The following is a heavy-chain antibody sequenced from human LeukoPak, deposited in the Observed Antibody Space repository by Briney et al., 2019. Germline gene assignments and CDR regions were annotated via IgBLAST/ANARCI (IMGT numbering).Heavy chain of an antibody. CDR1: GFTFSSYA. CDR3: ARDRVRADYGDQNYYYGMDV. V-gene: IGHV3-30*04. D-gene: IGHD4-17*01. CDR2: ISYDGSNK. J-gene: IGHJ6*02. Sequence: GRSLRLSCAASGFTFSSYAMHWVRQAPGKGLEWVAVISYDGSNKYYADSVKGRFTISRDNSKNTLYLQMNSLRAEDTAVYYCARDRVRADYGDQNYYYGMDVWGQGTTVTVSS.